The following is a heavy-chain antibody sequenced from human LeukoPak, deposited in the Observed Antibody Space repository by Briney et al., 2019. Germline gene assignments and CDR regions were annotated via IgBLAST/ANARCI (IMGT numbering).Heavy chain of an antibody. CDR1: GFTFSSYA. CDR2: ISGSGGST. D-gene: IGHD4-17*01. J-gene: IGHJ6*02. Sequence: GGSLRLSCAASGFTFSSYAMSWVRQAPGKGLEWVSAISGSGGSTYCADSVKGRLTISRDNSKNTLYLQMNSLRAEDTAVYYCAKGEFTVTYYYYYYGMDVWGQGTTVTVSS. CDR3: AKGEFTVTYYYYYYGMDV. V-gene: IGHV3-23*01.